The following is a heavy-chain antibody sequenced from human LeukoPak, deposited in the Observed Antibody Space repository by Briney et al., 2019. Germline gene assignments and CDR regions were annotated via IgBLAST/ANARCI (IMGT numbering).Heavy chain of an antibody. CDR2: ISTFNGNT. J-gene: IGHJ4*02. Sequence: ASVKVSCKASGYAFTNYGISWVRQAPGQGLEWLGWISTFNGNTNYAQILQDRVTMTTDTSTSTAYMELRSLRSDDTAVYYCAWLQQGGSLYYWGQGTLVTVSS. CDR3: AWLQQGGSLYY. D-gene: IGHD6-13*01. CDR1: GYAFTNYG. V-gene: IGHV1-18*01.